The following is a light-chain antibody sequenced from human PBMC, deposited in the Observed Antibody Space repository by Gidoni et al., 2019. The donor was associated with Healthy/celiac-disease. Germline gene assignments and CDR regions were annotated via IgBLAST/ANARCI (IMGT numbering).Light chain of an antibody. CDR2: AAS. J-gene: IGKJ5*01. CDR1: QGISSY. Sequence: DIQLTQSPPFLSASVGDRVTITCRASQGISSYLSWYQQKPGKAPKLLIYAASTLQSGVPSRFRGSGSGTEFTLTISSLQHEDCATYYCQQINSYLSITFGQGTRLEIK. CDR3: QQINSYLSIT. V-gene: IGKV1-9*01.